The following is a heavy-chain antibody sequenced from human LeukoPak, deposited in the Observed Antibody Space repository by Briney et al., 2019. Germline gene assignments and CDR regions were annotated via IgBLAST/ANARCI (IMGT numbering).Heavy chain of an antibody. V-gene: IGHV3-7*01. Sequence: GGSLRLSCAASGFTFSSCWMSWVRPAPGKGLEWVASIKQDGSEKYYVDSVKGRFTISRDNAKNSLYLQMNSLRAEDTAVYYCATRSGWYPRSFDYWGQGTLVTVSS. CDR3: ATRSGWYPRSFDY. CDR1: GFTFSSCW. J-gene: IGHJ4*02. CDR2: IKQDGSEK. D-gene: IGHD6-19*01.